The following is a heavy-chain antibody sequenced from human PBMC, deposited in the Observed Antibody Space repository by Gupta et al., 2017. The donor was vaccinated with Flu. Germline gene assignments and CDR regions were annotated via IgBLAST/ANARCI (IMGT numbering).Heavy chain of an antibody. CDR1: GFTVSRNY. Sequence: EVQLVESGGGLVQPGGSLRLSCAASGFTVSRNYMSWVRQAPGKGLEWVSVIYSGGSTYYADSVKGRFTISRDNSKNTLYLQMNSLRAEDXAVYYCARXPLGGGRWHYFDYWGQGTLVTVSS. CDR3: ARXPLGGGRWHYFDY. D-gene: IGHD3-16*01. V-gene: IGHV3-66*02. CDR2: IYSGGST. J-gene: IGHJ4*02.